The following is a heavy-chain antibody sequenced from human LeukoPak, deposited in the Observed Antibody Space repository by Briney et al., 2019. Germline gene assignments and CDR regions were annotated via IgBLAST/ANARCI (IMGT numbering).Heavy chain of an antibody. D-gene: IGHD5-24*01. Sequence: GASVKVSCKASGGTFSSYAISWVRQAPGQGLEWMGGIIPIFGTANYAQKFQGRVTITADESTSTAYMELSSPRSEDTAVYYCARAWRRDGYNSFDSDWGQGTLVTVSS. CDR1: GGTFSSYA. V-gene: IGHV1-69*13. CDR2: IIPIFGTA. CDR3: ARAWRRDGYNSFDSD. J-gene: IGHJ4*02.